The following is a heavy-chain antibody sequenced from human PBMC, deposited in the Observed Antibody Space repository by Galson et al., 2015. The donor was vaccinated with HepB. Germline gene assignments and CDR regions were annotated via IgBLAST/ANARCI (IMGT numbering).Heavy chain of an antibody. CDR2: VSSSSSTI. Sequence: SLRLSCAASGFTFSSYSMNWVRQAPGKGLEWVSYVSSSSSTIYYADSVKGRFTISRDNAKNSLYLQMNSLRAEDTAVYYCAREDCSGGSCYSVWAFDIWGQGTMVTVSS. CDR3: AREDCSGGSCYSVWAFDI. CDR1: GFTFSSYS. D-gene: IGHD2-15*01. J-gene: IGHJ3*02. V-gene: IGHV3-48*01.